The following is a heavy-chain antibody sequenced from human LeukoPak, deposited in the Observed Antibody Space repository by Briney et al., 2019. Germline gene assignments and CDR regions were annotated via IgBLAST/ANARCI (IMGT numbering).Heavy chain of an antibody. CDR3: AKDRLFMATDY. J-gene: IGHJ4*02. V-gene: IGHV3-23*01. Sequence: GRSLRLSCAASGFTFDDYAMHWVRQAPGKGLEWVSAISGSGGSTYYADSVKGRFTISRDNSKNTLYLQMNSLRAEDTAVYYCAKDRLFMATDYWGQGTLVTVSS. CDR2: ISGSGGST. CDR1: GFTFDDYA. D-gene: IGHD5-12*01.